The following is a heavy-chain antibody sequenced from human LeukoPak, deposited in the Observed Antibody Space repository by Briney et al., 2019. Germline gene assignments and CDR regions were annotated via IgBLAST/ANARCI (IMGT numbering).Heavy chain of an antibody. Sequence: SSETLSLTCTVSGGSISSSSYYWGWIRQPPGKGLEWIGSIYYSGSTYYNPSLKSRVTISVDTSKNRFSLKLSSVTAADTAVYYCARLGGYFDWLGFDYWGRGTLVTVSS. V-gene: IGHV4-39*01. CDR2: IYYSGST. J-gene: IGHJ4*02. CDR1: GGSISSSSYY. CDR3: ARLGGYFDWLGFDY. D-gene: IGHD3-9*01.